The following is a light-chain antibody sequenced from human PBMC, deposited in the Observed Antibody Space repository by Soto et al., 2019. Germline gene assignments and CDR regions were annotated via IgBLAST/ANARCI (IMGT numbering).Light chain of an antibody. J-gene: IGKJ1*01. CDR1: QSVSSNY. V-gene: IGKV3-20*01. Sequence: EIVLTQSPGTLSLSPGDGATLSCRASQSVSSNYLVWYQLKPGQAPRLLIYGASIRATGIPDRFSGSGSGTDFTLTIRRLEPEDFAMYFCHQYGSSPRTFGQGTKVEIK. CDR2: GAS. CDR3: HQYGSSPRT.